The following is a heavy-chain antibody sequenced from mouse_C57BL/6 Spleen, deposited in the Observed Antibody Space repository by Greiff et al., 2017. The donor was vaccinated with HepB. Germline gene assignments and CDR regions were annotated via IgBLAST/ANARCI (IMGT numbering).Heavy chain of an antibody. CDR3: ARGPDYFDY. V-gene: IGHV1-59*01. Sequence: QVQLQQSGAELVRPGTSVKLSCKASGYTFTSYWMHWVKQRPGQGLEWIGVIDPSDSYTNYNQKFKGKATLTVDTSSSTAYMQLSSLTSEDSAVYYCARGPDYFDYWGQGTTLTVSS. CDR1: GYTFTSYW. CDR2: IDPSDSYT. J-gene: IGHJ2*01.